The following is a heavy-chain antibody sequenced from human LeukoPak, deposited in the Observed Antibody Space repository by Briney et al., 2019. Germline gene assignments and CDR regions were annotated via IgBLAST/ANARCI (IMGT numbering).Heavy chain of an antibody. CDR1: GGSISSYY. J-gene: IGHJ4*02. Sequence: SETLSLTCTVSGGSISSYYWSWIRQPPGKGLEWIGYIYYSGSTNYNPSLKSRVTISVDTSKNQFSLKLSSVTAADTAVYYCARHGTALNYWGQGTLVTVSS. V-gene: IGHV4-59*08. CDR2: IYYSGST. D-gene: IGHD1-26*01. CDR3: ARHGTALNY.